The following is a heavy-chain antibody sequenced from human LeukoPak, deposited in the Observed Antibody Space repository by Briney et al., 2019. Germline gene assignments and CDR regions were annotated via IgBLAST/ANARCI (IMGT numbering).Heavy chain of an antibody. V-gene: IGHV4-38-2*01. J-gene: IGHJ5*02. CDR3: ARQGNWDAGFFDP. Sequence: SETLPLTCAVSGYSISSGYYRGWIRQPPGKELEWIGSIYHSGSTYYNPSLKSRVTISVDTSKNQFSPKLSSVTAADTAVYYCARQGNWDAGFFDPWGQGTLVTVSS. CDR1: GYSISSGYY. CDR2: IYHSGST. D-gene: IGHD1-26*01.